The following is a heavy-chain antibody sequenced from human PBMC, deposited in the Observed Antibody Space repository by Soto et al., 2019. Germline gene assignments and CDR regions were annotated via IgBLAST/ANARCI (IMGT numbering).Heavy chain of an antibody. Sequence: SETPSLTCTGSGGSISSYYWSWIRQPPGKGLEWIGYIYYSGSTDYNPSLKSRVTISVDTSKNQFSLKLSSVTAADTAVYYCARGGYDFWSGYYLGYPYYYYMDVWGKGTTVTVSS. CDR3: ARGGYDFWSGYYLGYPYYYYMDV. CDR1: GGSISSYY. V-gene: IGHV4-59*01. J-gene: IGHJ6*03. D-gene: IGHD3-3*01. CDR2: IYYSGST.